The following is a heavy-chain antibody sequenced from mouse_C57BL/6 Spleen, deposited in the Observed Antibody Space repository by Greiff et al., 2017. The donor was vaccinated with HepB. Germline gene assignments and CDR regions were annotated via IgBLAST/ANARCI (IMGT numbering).Heavy chain of an antibody. CDR1: GYTFTSYW. V-gene: IGHV1-61*01. D-gene: IGHD1-1*01. Sequence: VQLQQPGAELVRPGSSVKLSCKASGYTFTSYWMDWVKQRPGQGLEWIGNIYPSDSETHYNQKFKDKATLTVDKSSSTAYMQLSSLTSEDSAVYYWAITTVVATRAMDYWGQGTSVTVSS. J-gene: IGHJ4*01. CDR3: AITTVVATRAMDY. CDR2: IYPSDSET.